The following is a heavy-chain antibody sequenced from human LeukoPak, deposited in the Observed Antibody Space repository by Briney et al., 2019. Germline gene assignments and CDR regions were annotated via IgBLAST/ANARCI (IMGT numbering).Heavy chain of an antibody. CDR3: ASSAGAMTTVTTPLDY. CDR2: ISAYNGNT. CDR1: GYTFTSYG. V-gene: IGHV1-18*01. Sequence: ASVKVSCKASGYTFTSYGISWVRQAPGQGLEWMGWISAYNGNTNYAQKFQGRVTMTTDTSTSTAYMELRSLRSDDTAVYYCASSAGAMTTVTTPLDYWGQGTLVTVSS. J-gene: IGHJ4*02. D-gene: IGHD4-17*01.